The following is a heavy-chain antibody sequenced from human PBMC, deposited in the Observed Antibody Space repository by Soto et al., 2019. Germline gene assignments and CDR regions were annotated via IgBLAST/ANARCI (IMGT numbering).Heavy chain of an antibody. V-gene: IGHV4-38-2*01. D-gene: IGHD3-10*01. CDR2: FYHSGST. Sequence: SETLSLTCAVSGHSISSGYYWGWIRQPPGKGLEWIGSFYHSGSTYYNPSLKSRVTISVDTSKNQFSLKLSSVTAADTAVYYCARGEYYGSGNYFDYWGQGNLVTVSS. CDR3: ARGEYYGSGNYFDY. CDR1: GHSISSGYY. J-gene: IGHJ4*02.